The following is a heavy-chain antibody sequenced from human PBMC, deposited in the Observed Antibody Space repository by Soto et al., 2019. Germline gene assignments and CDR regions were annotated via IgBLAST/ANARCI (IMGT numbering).Heavy chain of an antibody. J-gene: IGHJ3*02. V-gene: IGHV4-34*01. CDR3: ARVERGTATAVVDAFVI. CDR2: MSHSGVN. Sequence: QVQLQQWGAGLLKPSETLSLTCAVYGGSVSSGSYYWSWIRQPPGKGLEWIGEMSHSGVNNFNPSLKSRVTISVDTSKNPFSLKMSFVTAADTALYYCARVERGTATAVVDAFVIWGPGTMVTVSS. D-gene: IGHD2-21*02. CDR1: GGSVSSGSYY.